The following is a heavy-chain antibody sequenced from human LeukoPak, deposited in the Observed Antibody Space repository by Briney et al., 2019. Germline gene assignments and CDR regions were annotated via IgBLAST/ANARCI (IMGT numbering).Heavy chain of an antibody. CDR2: VSDSGGT. CDR1: IDSFTNYY. D-gene: IGHD2-15*01. Sequence: SETLSLTCAVYIDSFTNYYWNWIRQTPGKGLEWIGEVSDSGGTNINPSLRSRVILSVDTSKNQFSLKLISVTAADTAVYFCARDNVVDATSGTDYWGQGTLVTVSS. J-gene: IGHJ4*02. CDR3: ARDNVVDATSGTDY. V-gene: IGHV4-34*01.